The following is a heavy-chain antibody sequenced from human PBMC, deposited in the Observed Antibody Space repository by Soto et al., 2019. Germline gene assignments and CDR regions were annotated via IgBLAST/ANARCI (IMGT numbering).Heavy chain of an antibody. CDR1: GGTFSSYA. CDR2: IIPIFGTA. D-gene: IGHD2-21*02. V-gene: IGHV1-69*01. Sequence: QVQLVQSGAEVQKPGSSVKVSCKASGGTFSSYAISWVRQAPGQGLEWMGGIIPIFGTANYAQKFQGRVTITADESTSTAYMELSSLRSEDTAVYYCAREGEDIVVVTASHSGYFDLWGRGTLVTVSS. CDR3: AREGEDIVVVTASHSGYFDL. J-gene: IGHJ2*01.